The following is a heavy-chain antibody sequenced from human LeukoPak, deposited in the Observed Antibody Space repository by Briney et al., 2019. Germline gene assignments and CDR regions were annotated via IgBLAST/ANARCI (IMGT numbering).Heavy chain of an antibody. CDR1: GGSFSGYY. J-gene: IGHJ4*02. Sequence: PSETLSLTCAVYGGSFSGYYWSWIRQPPGKGLEWIGEINHSGSTNYNPSLKSRVTISVDKSKNQFSLKLSSATAADTAVYYCARGENVFDFWGQGTLVTVSS. D-gene: IGHD2/OR15-2a*01. CDR2: INHSGST. V-gene: IGHV4-34*01. CDR3: ARGENVFDF.